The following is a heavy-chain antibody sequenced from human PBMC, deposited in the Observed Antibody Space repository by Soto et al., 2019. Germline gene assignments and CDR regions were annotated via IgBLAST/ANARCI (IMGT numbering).Heavy chain of an antibody. CDR3: ARVLTGYRGAYFDY. CDR2: INHSGST. J-gene: IGHJ4*02. Sequence: SETLSLTCAVYGGSFSGYYWTWIRQPPGTGLEWIGEINHSGSTNYNPSLKSRVTISVDTSKNQFSLKLSSVTAADTAVYYCARVLTGYRGAYFDYWGQGTLVTVSS. V-gene: IGHV4-34*01. CDR1: GGSFSGYY. D-gene: IGHD3-9*01.